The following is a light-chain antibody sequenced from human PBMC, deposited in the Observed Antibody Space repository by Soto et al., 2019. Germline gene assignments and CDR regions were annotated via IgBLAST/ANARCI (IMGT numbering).Light chain of an antibody. V-gene: IGKV3-11*01. J-gene: IGKJ4*01. CDR2: DAS. CDR1: QSVSSY. CDR3: QQRSDWPLT. Sequence: EIVLTQSPATLSLSPGERATLSYRASQSVSSYLGWYQQKPGQAPRLLIYDASNRATDIPARFSGSGSGTDFTLTISSLEPEDFAVYYCQQRSDWPLTFGGGTKVEIK.